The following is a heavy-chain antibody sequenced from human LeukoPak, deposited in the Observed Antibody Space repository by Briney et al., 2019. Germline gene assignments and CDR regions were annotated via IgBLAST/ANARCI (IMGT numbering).Heavy chain of an antibody. D-gene: IGHD5-24*01. CDR1: GDSIRSGSYY. Sequence: SETLSLTCTVSGDSIRSGSYYWNWIRQPAGKGLEWIGRVYMNRNINYNPSLKSRVTISADTSKNQFSLQLTSVTAADTAVYYCVRRLMATIHRSYKRAHAFDIWGQGTMVTVSS. V-gene: IGHV4-61*02. CDR2: VYMNRNI. CDR3: VRRLMATIHRSYKRAHAFDI. J-gene: IGHJ3*02.